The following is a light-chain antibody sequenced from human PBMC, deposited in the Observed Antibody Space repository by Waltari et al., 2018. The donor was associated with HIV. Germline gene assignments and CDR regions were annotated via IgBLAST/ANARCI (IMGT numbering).Light chain of an antibody. Sequence: DRVMTQSPATLSVSPGESATLSCRASEGVSRDLAWYQQKPGQATRLLIYGASTRATGIPARFSGSGSGTEFTLTISSLQSEDFAVYHCQQYNNWPWTFGQGTKVEIK. CDR2: GAS. CDR3: QQYNNWPWT. J-gene: IGKJ1*01. V-gene: IGKV3-15*01. CDR1: EGVSRD.